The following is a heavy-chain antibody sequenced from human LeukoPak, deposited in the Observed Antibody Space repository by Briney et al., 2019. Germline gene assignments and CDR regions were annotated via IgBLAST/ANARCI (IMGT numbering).Heavy chain of an antibody. CDR2: ISSDGSST. D-gene: IGHD4-17*01. CDR1: RFTFSTYW. Sequence: QPGGSLRLSCAASRFTFSTYWMHWVRQAPGKGLVWLSRISSDGSSTNYADSVKGRFTISRDNAKNTLYLQMNSLRAEDTAVYYCARDYGEGGYYFDYWGQGTLVTVSS. J-gene: IGHJ4*02. V-gene: IGHV3-74*01. CDR3: ARDYGEGGYYFDY.